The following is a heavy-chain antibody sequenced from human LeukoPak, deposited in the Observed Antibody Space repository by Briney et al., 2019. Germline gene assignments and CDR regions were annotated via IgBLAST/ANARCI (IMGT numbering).Heavy chain of an antibody. CDR2: ISWNSGSI. D-gene: IGHD3-22*01. J-gene: IGHJ4*02. Sequence: GGSLRLSCAASGFTFSSYAMHWVRQAPGKGLEWVSGISWNSGSIGYADSVKGRFTISRDNAKNTLYLQMNSLRAEDTAVYYCAKDRAYYSDSSGYYLVRAYDYWGQGTLVTVSS. V-gene: IGHV3-9*01. CDR3: AKDRAYYSDSSGYYLVRAYDY. CDR1: GFTFSSYA.